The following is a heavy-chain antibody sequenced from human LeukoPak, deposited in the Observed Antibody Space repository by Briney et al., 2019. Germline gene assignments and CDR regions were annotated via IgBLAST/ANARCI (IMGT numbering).Heavy chain of an antibody. J-gene: IGHJ5*02. D-gene: IGHD6-13*01. CDR1: GFTFSSYS. V-gene: IGHV3-21*01. Sequence: GGSLRLSCAASGFTFSSYSMNWVRQAPGKGLEWVSSISSSSSYIYYADSVKGRFTISRDNAKNSLYLQMNSLRAEDTAVYYCARDFGDSSWFSHWFDPWGQGTLVTVSS. CDR2: ISSSSSYI. CDR3: ARDFGDSSWFSHWFDP.